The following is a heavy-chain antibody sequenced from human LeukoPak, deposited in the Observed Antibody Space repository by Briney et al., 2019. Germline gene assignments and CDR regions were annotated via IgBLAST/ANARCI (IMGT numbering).Heavy chain of an antibody. CDR2: IYYSGST. V-gene: IGHV4-39*07. CDR3: ARDVSSGYYTGRAFDI. CDR1: GGSISSSSYY. D-gene: IGHD3-22*01. Sequence: SETPSLTCTVSGGSISSSSYYWGWIRQPPGKGLEWIGSIYYSGSTYYNPSLKSRVTISVDTSKNQFSLKLSSATAADTAVYYCARDVSSGYYTGRAFDIWGQGTMVTVSS. J-gene: IGHJ3*02.